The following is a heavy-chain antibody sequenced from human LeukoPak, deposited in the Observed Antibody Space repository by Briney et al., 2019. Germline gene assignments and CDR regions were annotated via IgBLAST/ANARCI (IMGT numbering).Heavy chain of an antibody. J-gene: IGHJ4*02. CDR2: IYPGDSDT. V-gene: IGHV5-51*01. CDR1: GYIFTRNW. Sequence: GESLKISCKGSGYIFTRNWIGWVRQMPGKGLEWMGIIYPGDSDTRYSPSFQGQVTISADQSIGTAYLQWSSLKASDTAMYYCARHPHGSTYFDYWGQGTLVTVSS. D-gene: IGHD3-10*01. CDR3: ARHPHGSTYFDY.